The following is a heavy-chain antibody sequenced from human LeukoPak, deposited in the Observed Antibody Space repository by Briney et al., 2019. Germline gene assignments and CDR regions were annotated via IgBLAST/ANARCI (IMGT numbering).Heavy chain of an antibody. CDR2: ISSSSSYI. J-gene: IGHJ4*02. V-gene: IGHV3-23*01. CDR1: GFTFSSYA. CDR3: AKVGDYDFWSGYYLDY. Sequence: GGSLRLSCAASGFTFSSYAMSWVRQAPGKGLEWVSSISSSSSYIYYADSVKGRFTISRDNSKNTLYLQMNSLRAEDTAVYYCAKVGDYDFWSGYYLDYWGQGTLVTVSS. D-gene: IGHD3-3*01.